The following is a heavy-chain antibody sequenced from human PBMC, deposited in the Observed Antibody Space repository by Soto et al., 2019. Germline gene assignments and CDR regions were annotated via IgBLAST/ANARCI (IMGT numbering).Heavy chain of an antibody. J-gene: IGHJ6*02. CDR3: ARSWGLAAAGRGMDL. D-gene: IGHD6-13*01. V-gene: IGHV3-9*01. Sequence: AGGSLRLSCAASGFTFDDYAMHWVRQAPGKGLEWVSGISWNSGSIGYADSVKGRFTISRDNAKNSLYLQMNSLRAEDTALYYCARSWGLAAAGRGMDLWGQGTTVTVSS. CDR1: GFTFDDYA. CDR2: ISWNSGSI.